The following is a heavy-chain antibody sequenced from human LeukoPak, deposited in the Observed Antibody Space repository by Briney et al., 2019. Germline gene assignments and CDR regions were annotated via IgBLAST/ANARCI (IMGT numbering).Heavy chain of an antibody. Sequence: PGGSLRLSCAASGFTFSSYEMNWVRQAPGKGLEWVSYISSSGSTIYYADSVKGRFTISRDNAKNSLYLQMNSLRAEDTAVYYCARERYYGPGSSPLGYWGQGTLVTVSS. V-gene: IGHV3-48*03. CDR2: ISSSGSTI. J-gene: IGHJ4*02. CDR3: ARERYYGPGSSPLGY. CDR1: GFTFSSYE. D-gene: IGHD3-10*01.